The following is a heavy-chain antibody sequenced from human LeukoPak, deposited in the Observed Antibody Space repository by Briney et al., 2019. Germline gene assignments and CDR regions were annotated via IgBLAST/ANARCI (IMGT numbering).Heavy chain of an antibody. CDR3: ARDRYGGNSAVDY. V-gene: IGHV3-11*01. CDR2: ISSSGSTI. D-gene: IGHD4-17*01. Sequence: GGSLRLSCAASGFTFSDYYMSWIRQAPGKGLEWVSYISSSGSTIYYADSVKGRFTISRDNAKNSLYLQMDSLRAEDTAVYYCARDRYGGNSAVDYWGQGTLVTVSS. CDR1: GFTFSDYY. J-gene: IGHJ4*02.